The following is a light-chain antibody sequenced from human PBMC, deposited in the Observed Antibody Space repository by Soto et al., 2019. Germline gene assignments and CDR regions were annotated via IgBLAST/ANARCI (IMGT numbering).Light chain of an antibody. J-gene: IGLJ2*01. CDR1: SSDVGAYNY. CDR2: DVS. Sequence: QSVLTQPASVSGSPGQSITISCTGTSSDVGAYNYVSWYQQHPDKAPKLMIYDVSNRPSGVSNRFSGSKSGNTASLTISGLQAEDEADYYCSSYTSSSTLEVFGGGTKVTVL. V-gene: IGLV2-14*03. CDR3: SSYTSSSTLEV.